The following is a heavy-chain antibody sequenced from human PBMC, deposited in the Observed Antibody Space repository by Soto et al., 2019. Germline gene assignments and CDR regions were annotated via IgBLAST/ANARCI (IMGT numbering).Heavy chain of an antibody. CDR1: GGSISSYY. V-gene: IGHV4-59*01. Sequence: SETLSLTCTVSGGSISSYYWSWIRQPPGKGLEWIGYIYYSGSTNYNPSLKSRVTISVDTSKNQFSLKLSSVTAADTAVYYCARDHRRSGEGATNWFDPWGQGTLVTVSS. J-gene: IGHJ5*02. CDR3: ARDHRRSGEGATNWFDP. CDR2: IYYSGST. D-gene: IGHD6-25*01.